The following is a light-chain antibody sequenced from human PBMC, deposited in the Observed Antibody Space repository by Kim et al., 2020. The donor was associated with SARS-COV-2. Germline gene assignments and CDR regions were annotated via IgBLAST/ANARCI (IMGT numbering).Light chain of an antibody. Sequence: PGGTVTLTCASSTGGGTSGHYPYWFQQKPGQAPRPLIYDTTNKHSWTPARFSGSLLGDKAALTLSGAQPEDEADYYCLISYSGARVFGGGTQLTVL. CDR1: TGGGTSGHY. CDR3: LISYSGARV. V-gene: IGLV7-46*01. J-gene: IGLJ2*01. CDR2: DTT.